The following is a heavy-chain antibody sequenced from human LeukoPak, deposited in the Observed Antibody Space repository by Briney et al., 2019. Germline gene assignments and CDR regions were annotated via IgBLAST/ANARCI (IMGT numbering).Heavy chain of an antibody. D-gene: IGHD4/OR15-4a*01. CDR2: IIPIFGTA. CDR3: ASTHDYGGQTYDY. CDR1: GGTFSGYA. Sequence: SVKVSCKASGGTFSGYAISWVRQAPGQGLEWMGGIIPIFGTANYAQKFQGRVTITTDESTSTAYMELSSLRSEDTAVYYCASTHDYGGQTYDYWGQGTLVTVSS. V-gene: IGHV1-69*05. J-gene: IGHJ4*02.